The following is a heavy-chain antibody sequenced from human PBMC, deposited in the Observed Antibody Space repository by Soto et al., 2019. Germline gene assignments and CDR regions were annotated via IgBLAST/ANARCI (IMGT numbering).Heavy chain of an antibody. CDR1: GGSISSYY. CDR2: IYYSGST. CDR3: ARRYDFAY. Sequence: SETLSLTCTVSGGSISSYYWSWIRQPPGKGLEWIGYIYYSGSTNYNPSLKSRVTMSVDTSKNQFSLKLSSVTAADTAVYYCARRYDFAYWGQGTLVTVSS. J-gene: IGHJ4*02. D-gene: IGHD1-20*01. V-gene: IGHV4-59*01.